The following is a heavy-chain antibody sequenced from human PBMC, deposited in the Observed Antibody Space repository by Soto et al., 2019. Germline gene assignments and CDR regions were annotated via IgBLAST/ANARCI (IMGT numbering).Heavy chain of an antibody. CDR1: GGSFIDYY. D-gene: IGHD3-16*01. Sequence: SETLSLTCAVYGGSFIDYYWSWVRQPPGKGLEWIGEINYSGSTNYNPSLTSRVTISVDTSKNQFSLKVSSVTAADTAVYYCARGGGHYYMDVWGKGPTVTVSS. V-gene: IGHV4-34*01. J-gene: IGHJ6*03. CDR2: INYSGST. CDR3: ARGGGHYYMDV.